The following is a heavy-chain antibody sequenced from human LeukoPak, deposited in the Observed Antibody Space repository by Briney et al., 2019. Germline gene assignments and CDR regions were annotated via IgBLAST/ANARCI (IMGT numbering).Heavy chain of an antibody. Sequence: SGTLSLTCTVSGASISSYYWSWIRQPPGKGMGWVGSIYYRGCTNYNPSHKSRVPISVDTPKHQFSLKLSSVTAADTALYYCARALYYYDSSGYYYFDCWGQGSLVSVSS. J-gene: IGHJ4*02. CDR1: GASISSYY. V-gene: IGHV4-59*01. CDR2: IYYRGCT. D-gene: IGHD3-22*01. CDR3: ARALYYYDSSGYYYFDC.